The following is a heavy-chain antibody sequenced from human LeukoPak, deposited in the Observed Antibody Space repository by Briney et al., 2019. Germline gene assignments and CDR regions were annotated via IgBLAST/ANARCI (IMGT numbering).Heavy chain of an antibody. CDR1: GFTFNRDW. Sequence: PGGFLRLSCTASGFTFNRDWTAWVRQAPGKGLEWVANIKEDGSEKNYVDSVKGRFTISRDNAENSVYLQMNDLRAEDTGVYYCVTKEPSTSGWSYWGQGTLVTVSS. J-gene: IGHJ4*02. D-gene: IGHD6-19*01. V-gene: IGHV3-7*01. CDR3: VTKEPSTSGWSY. CDR2: IKEDGSEK.